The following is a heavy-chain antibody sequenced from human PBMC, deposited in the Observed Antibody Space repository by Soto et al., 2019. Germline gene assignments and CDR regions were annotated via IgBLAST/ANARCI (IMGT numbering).Heavy chain of an antibody. Sequence: EVQLVESGGGLVQPGGSLRLSCAASGVTVSNNHMSWVRQAPGKGLEWVSVIYSGGRTYYADSVKGRFIISRDSSKNTLYLQMNSLRAEDTAVYYCARVTYYYDSSGYYAFDYWGQGTLVTVSS. V-gene: IGHV3-66*01. D-gene: IGHD3-22*01. CDR2: IYSGGRT. CDR3: ARVTYYYDSSGYYAFDY. J-gene: IGHJ4*02. CDR1: GVTVSNNH.